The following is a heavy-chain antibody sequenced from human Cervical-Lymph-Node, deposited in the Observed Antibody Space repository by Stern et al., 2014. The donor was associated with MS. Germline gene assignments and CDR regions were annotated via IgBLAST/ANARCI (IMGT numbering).Heavy chain of an antibody. D-gene: IGHD3-22*01. J-gene: IGHJ5*02. CDR2: IYYSGGT. CDR3: ARGHSSGYYYVHWFDP. V-gene: IGHV4-31*03. Sequence: QLQLQESGPGLVKPSQTLSLTCTVSGGSVNSGGYYWSWIRQHPGKGLEWIGYIYYSGGTYYNPSLKSRIPISLDTSMNQFSLKLSSVTAADTAVYYCARGHSSGYYYVHWFDPWGQGTLVTVSS. CDR1: GGSVNSGGYY.